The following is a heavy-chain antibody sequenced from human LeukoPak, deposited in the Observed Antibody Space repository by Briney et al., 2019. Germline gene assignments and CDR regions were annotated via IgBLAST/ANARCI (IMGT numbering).Heavy chain of an antibody. CDR2: ISFGGTT. J-gene: IGHJ4*02. D-gene: IGHD1-1*01. CDR1: GYSISSSNW. CDR3: ASKKNDAFDY. Sequence: SETLFLTCTVSGYSISSSNWWGWIRQPPGKGLEWVACISFGGTTYYNPSLKSRVTMTIDTSRNQFSLKLSSVTAVDTAVYYCASKKNDAFDYWGQGTLVTVSS. V-gene: IGHV4-28*01.